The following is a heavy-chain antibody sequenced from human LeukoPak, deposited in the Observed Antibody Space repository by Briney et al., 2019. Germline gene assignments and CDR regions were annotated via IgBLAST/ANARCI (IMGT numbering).Heavy chain of an antibody. D-gene: IGHD5-24*01. CDR1: GFTFSRYW. V-gene: IGHV3-7*01. J-gene: IGHJ4*02. CDR2: INQDESAK. CDR3: ATESVELATIPLGY. Sequence: GGSLRLSCAASGFTFSRYWMSWVRQAPGKGLEWVASINQDESAKRYVDSVKGRFSISRDNTKNSLFLQMNSLRADDTAVYYCATESVELATIPLGYWGQGTLVTVSS.